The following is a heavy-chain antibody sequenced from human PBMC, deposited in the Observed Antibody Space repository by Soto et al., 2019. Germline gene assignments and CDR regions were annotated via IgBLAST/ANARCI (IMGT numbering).Heavy chain of an antibody. Sequence: QVQLMESGGGVVQPGRSLRLSCAASGFTFSSYAMHWVRQAPGKGLEWVAVISYDGSNKYYADSVKGRFTISRDNSKNTLYLQMNSLRAEDTAVYYCARGWLDYYYYYGMDVWGQGTTVTVSS. CDR2: ISYDGSNK. CDR1: GFTFSSYA. D-gene: IGHD6-19*01. CDR3: ARGWLDYYYYYGMDV. J-gene: IGHJ6*02. V-gene: IGHV3-30-3*01.